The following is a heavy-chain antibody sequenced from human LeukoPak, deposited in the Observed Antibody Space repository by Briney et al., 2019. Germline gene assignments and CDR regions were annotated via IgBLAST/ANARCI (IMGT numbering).Heavy chain of an antibody. CDR2: ISASGSLT. D-gene: IGHD3-3*01. V-gene: IGHV3-48*03. CDR3: ARGDNDLWSGYLPYYYYYMDV. CDR1: GFTFSSYE. Sequence: GGSLRLSCAASGFTFSSYELNWFRQAPGKGLEWISYISASGSLTHYADSVEGRVTISRKHAKNSLYLQMNSLRAEDTAVYYCARGDNDLWSGYLPYYYYYMDVWGKGTTVTVSS. J-gene: IGHJ6*03.